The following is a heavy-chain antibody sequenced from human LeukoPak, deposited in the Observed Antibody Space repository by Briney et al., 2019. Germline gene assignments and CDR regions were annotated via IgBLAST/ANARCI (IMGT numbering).Heavy chain of an antibody. J-gene: IGHJ6*02. D-gene: IGHD2-21*01. CDR2: IYYSGST. CDR1: GGSIGRYY. CDR3: ARHPYYYYGMDV. V-gene: IGHV4-59*08. Sequence: SETLSLTCTVSGGSIGRYYWSWIRQPPGKGLEWIGYIYYSGSTNYSPPLKSRVSIFLDTSKNQFSLNVTSVTAADTAVYYCARHPYYYYGMDVWGQGTTVTVSS.